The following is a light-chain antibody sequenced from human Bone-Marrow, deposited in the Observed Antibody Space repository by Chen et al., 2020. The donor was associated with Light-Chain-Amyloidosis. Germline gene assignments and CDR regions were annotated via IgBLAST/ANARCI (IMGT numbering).Light chain of an antibody. V-gene: IGLV6-57*01. Sequence: NFMLTQPHSVSESPGKTVIISCTRSSGSIATNYVQWYQQRPGSSPTTVIYEDDQRPSGVPERFSGSIDRASNAASLTISVLTPKDEADYYCQSYQGSSQGVFGGGTKLTVL. CDR3: QSYQGSSQGV. CDR2: EDD. J-gene: IGLJ3*02. CDR1: SGSIATNY.